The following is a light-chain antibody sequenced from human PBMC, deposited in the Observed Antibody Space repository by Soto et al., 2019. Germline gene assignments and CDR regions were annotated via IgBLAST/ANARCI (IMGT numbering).Light chain of an antibody. CDR1: SSNIGAGYD. J-gene: IGLJ2*01. Sequence: QSVLTQPPSVSGAPGQRVTISCTGSSSNIGAGYDVHWYQQLPGTAPKLLIYGNSNRPSGVPDRFSGSKSGTSASLAITGIKAEDEADYYCQSYDSSVSKVVFGGGTKLTVL. V-gene: IGLV1-40*01. CDR2: GNS. CDR3: QSYDSSVSKVV.